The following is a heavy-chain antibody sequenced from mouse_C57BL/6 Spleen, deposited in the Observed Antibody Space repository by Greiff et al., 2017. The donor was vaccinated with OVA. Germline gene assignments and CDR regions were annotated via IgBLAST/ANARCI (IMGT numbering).Heavy chain of an antibody. CDR1: GYTFTDYE. J-gene: IGHJ1*03. D-gene: IGHD1-1*01. Sequence: VQLQQSGAELVRPGASVTLSCKASGYTFTDYEMHWVKQTPVHGLEWIGAIDPETGGTAYNQKFKGKAILTADKSSSTAYMELRSLTSEDSAVYYCTRVPTVVAHWYFDVWGTGTTVTVSS. CDR2: IDPETGGT. V-gene: IGHV1-15*01. CDR3: TRVPTVVAHWYFDV.